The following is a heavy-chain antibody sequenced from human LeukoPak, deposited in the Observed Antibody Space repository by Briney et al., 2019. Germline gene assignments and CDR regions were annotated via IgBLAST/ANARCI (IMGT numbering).Heavy chain of an antibody. V-gene: IGHV1-18*01. D-gene: IGHD3-22*01. CDR1: GYTFISYG. CDR3: ARDGTPFYYDHSGLYPFDY. Sequence: ASVKASCKASGYTFISYGITWVRQAPGQGLEWMGWISAYNGNTKYAQKLQGRLTMTTDTSTSTAFMELRSLRSDDTAVYYCARDGTPFYYDHSGLYPFDYWGQGTLVTVSS. CDR2: ISAYNGNT. J-gene: IGHJ4*02.